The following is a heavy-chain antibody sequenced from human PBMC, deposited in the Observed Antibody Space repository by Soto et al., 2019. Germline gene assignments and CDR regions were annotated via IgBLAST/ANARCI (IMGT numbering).Heavy chain of an antibody. V-gene: IGHV1-18*01. Sequence: LVKRYRKDSGGTNSIYAISRVRQALGQGLEWMGWISAYNGDKKYAQNVQGSVTLTTDTSTSTAYMEMRTLRSDATAVSYCARDGPHIRGVGDVWGPGTT. CDR1: GGTNSIYA. CDR2: ISAYNGDK. D-gene: IGHD2-21*01. J-gene: IGHJ6*02. CDR3: ARDGPHIRGVGDV.